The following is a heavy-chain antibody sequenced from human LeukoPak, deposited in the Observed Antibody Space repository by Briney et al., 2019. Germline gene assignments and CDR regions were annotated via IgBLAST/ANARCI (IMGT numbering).Heavy chain of an antibody. CDR2: MNPKSGNT. CDR3: AGVWGAIDY. Sequence: ASVKVSCKTSGYTFTNYDINWVRQAAGQGLEWMGWMNPKSGNTGSAQRFQGRVTMTRDTSISTAYMELSSLRSEDTAVYYCAGVWGAIDYWGQGTLVNVSA. J-gene: IGHJ4*02. V-gene: IGHV1-8*01. D-gene: IGHD1-26*01. CDR1: GYTFTNYD.